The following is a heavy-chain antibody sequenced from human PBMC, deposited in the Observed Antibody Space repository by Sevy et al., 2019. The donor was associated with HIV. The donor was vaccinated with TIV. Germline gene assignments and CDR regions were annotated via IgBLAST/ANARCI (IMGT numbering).Heavy chain of an antibody. CDR3: ATSRSGYFDSSGYYIY. CDR1: GYSFTSHW. Sequence: GESLKISCKGSGYSFTSHWLGWVHPMPGKGLEWMGIIYPDDSDTKYSPSFQGQVTFSADKSISTAYLQWSSLKASDTAMYYCATSRSGYFDSSGYYIYWGQGTLVTVSS. CDR2: IYPDDSDT. V-gene: IGHV5-51*07. D-gene: IGHD3-22*01. J-gene: IGHJ4*02.